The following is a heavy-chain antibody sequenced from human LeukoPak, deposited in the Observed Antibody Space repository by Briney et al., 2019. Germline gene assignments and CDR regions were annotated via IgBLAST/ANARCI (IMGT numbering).Heavy chain of an antibody. J-gene: IGHJ4*02. Sequence: GGSLRLSCAASGFTFSSYAMSLVRQAPGKGLEWVSASSGSGGSTYYADSVKGRFTISRDNSKNTLYLQMNSLRAEDTAVYYCAKALGRYCSNGVCYNDYWGQGTLVTVSS. V-gene: IGHV3-23*01. CDR2: SSGSGGST. CDR1: GFTFSSYA. CDR3: AKALGRYCSNGVCYNDY. D-gene: IGHD2-8*01.